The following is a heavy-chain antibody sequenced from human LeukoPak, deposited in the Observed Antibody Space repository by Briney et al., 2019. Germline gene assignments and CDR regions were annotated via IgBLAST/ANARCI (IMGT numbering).Heavy chain of an antibody. J-gene: IGHJ4*02. CDR2: FDPEDGET. Sequence: ASVKVSCKVSGYTLTELSMHWVRQAPGKGLEWMGGFDPEDGETIYAQKFQGRVTMTRDTSISTAYMELSRLTSDDTAVYYCAKDRGPQWWGSFDYWGQGTLVTVSS. CDR1: GYTLTELS. CDR3: AKDRGPQWWGSFDY. D-gene: IGHD3-16*01. V-gene: IGHV1-24*01.